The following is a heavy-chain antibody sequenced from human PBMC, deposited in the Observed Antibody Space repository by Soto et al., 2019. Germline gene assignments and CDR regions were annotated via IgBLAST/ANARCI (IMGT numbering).Heavy chain of an antibody. CDR2: IYYSGTT. D-gene: IGHD6-19*01. CDR3: ARAGVSGWYFDY. Sequence: SETLSLTSTVTSFAIRSYFWSWFRQPPEKGLEWIGNIYYSGTTNYNPSLKSRVTISVDTSKNQFSLKLSSVTAADTAVYYCARAGVSGWYFDYWGQGNLVTVS. CDR1: SFAIRSYF. V-gene: IGHV4-59*01. J-gene: IGHJ4*02.